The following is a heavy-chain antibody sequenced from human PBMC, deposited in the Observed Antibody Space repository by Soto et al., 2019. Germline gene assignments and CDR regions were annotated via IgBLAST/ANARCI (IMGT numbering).Heavy chain of an antibody. J-gene: IGHJ6*03. CDR2: ISASNGDT. CDR3: TSMVRGSNIDYYHYMDV. CDR1: GYSFTSHG. Sequence: QVQLVQSGAEVKKPGASVKVSCKASGYSFTSHGISWVRQAPGQGLEWMAWISASNGDTNYAQQFQGRVTVTTDTSTSTGYMELRSLRSEDTAVYYCTSMVRGSNIDYYHYMDVWGKGTTVTVSS. D-gene: IGHD3-10*01. V-gene: IGHV1-18*01.